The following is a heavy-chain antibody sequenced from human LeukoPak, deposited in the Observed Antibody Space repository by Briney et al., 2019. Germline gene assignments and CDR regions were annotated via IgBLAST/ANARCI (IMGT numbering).Heavy chain of an antibody. J-gene: IGHJ4*02. V-gene: IGHV1-69*13. CDR2: IIPIFGTA. D-gene: IGHD5-24*01. Sequence: GASVKVSCKASGGTFSSYAISWVRQAPGQGLEWMGGIIPIFGTANYAQKFQGRVTITADESTSTAYMELSSLRSEDTAVYYCARVGWGRWLPNSPWGQGTLVTVSS. CDR1: GGTFSSYA. CDR3: ARVGWGRWLPNSP.